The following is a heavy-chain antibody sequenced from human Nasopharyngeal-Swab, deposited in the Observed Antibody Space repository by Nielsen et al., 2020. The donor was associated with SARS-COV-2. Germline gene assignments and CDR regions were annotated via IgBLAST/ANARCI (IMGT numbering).Heavy chain of an antibody. CDR2: INHSGST. V-gene: IGHV4-34*01. D-gene: IGHD1-26*01. CDR1: GGSFNGYY. Sequence: SETLSLTCAVYGGSFNGYYWSWIRQSPGKGLECIGEINHSGSTNYNPSLKSRVTMSIDTPKNQFSLKLSSVTAADTAMYFCTRGRYLGVYYYGMDVWGQGTTVTVSS. J-gene: IGHJ6*02. CDR3: TRGRYLGVYYYGMDV.